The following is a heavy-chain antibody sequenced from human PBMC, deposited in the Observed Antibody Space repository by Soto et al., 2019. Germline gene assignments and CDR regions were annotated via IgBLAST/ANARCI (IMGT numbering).Heavy chain of an antibody. V-gene: IGHV3-33*01. J-gene: IGHJ6*03. D-gene: IGHD1-1*01. CDR1: GFTFSSYG. CDR3: ARVVGQYLTNYYMDV. Sequence: QVQLVESGGGVVQPGRSLRLSCAASGFTFSSYGMHWVRQAPGKGLEWVAGIWYDGSNKYYADSVKGRFTISRDNSKNTLYLQMNSLRAEDTAVYYCARVVGQYLTNYYMDVWGKGTTVTVSS. CDR2: IWYDGSNK.